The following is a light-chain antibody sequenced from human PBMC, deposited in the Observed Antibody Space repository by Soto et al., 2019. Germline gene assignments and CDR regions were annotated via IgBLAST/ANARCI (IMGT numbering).Light chain of an antibody. CDR3: QQYGDILQT. V-gene: IGKV3-20*01. CDR2: GAS. Sequence: EIVLTQSPGTLSLSRGERATLSCRASQSIFKNYLAWYQQKPGQAPRLLISGASSRATGIPDRFSGSGSGTDFTLTISRLEPEDFAVYYCQQYGDILQTFGQGTKVEIK. CDR1: QSIFKNY. J-gene: IGKJ1*01.